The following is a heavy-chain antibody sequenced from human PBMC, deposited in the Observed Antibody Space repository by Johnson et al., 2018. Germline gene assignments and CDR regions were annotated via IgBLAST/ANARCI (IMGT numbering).Heavy chain of an antibody. CDR1: GGTFSSYA. J-gene: IGHJ3*02. Sequence: QVQLVQSGAEVKKXGSSVKVSCKASGGTFSSYAISWVRQAPGQGLEWMGGIIPIFGTANYEQKFQGRVPITADESTSPAYMELSSMSSEDTAVYYCANPKNYYDSSGYLDAFDIWGQGTMVTVSS. D-gene: IGHD3-22*01. CDR2: IIPIFGTA. CDR3: ANPKNYYDSSGYLDAFDI. V-gene: IGHV1-69*01.